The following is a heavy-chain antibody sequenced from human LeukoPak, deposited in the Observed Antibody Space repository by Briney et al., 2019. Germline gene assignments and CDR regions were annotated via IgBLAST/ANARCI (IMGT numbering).Heavy chain of an antibody. D-gene: IGHD2-2*01. CDR3: ARDHAYRADY. Sequence: GGSLRLSCAASGFTFSNDWMCWVRQAPGKGLGWVANINQDESKKYYADSVKGRFTVSRDNAKNSLYLQMRSLTAEDTAIYYCARDHAYRADYWGQGTLVTVSS. CDR2: INQDESKK. CDR1: GFTFSNDW. V-gene: IGHV3-7*01. J-gene: IGHJ4*02.